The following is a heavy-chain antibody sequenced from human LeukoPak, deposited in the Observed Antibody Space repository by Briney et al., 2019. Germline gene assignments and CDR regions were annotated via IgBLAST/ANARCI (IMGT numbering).Heavy chain of an antibody. Sequence: PSETLSLTCTVSGGSISSYYWSWIRQPPGKGLEWIGYIYYSGSTNYNPSLKSRVTISVDTSKNQFSLKLSSVTAADTAVYYCARVGYYDSSGESPRGLDWYFDLWGRGTLVTVSS. CDR1: GGSISSYY. V-gene: IGHV4-59*01. D-gene: IGHD3-22*01. CDR3: ARVGYYDSSGESPRGLDWYFDL. CDR2: IYYSGST. J-gene: IGHJ2*01.